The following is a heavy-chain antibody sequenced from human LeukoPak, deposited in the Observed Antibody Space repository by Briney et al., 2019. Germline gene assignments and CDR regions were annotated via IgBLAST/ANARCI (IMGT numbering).Heavy chain of an antibody. CDR2: IYYSGST. D-gene: IGHD3-10*01. V-gene: IGHV4-59*01. J-gene: IGHJ6*03. Sequence: KPSETLSLTCTVSGGSTSSYYWSWIRQPPGKGLEWIGYIYYSGSTNYNPSLKSRVTISVDTSKNQFSLKLSSVTAADTAVYYCARGLYGSGSYYTYYYYYYMDVWGKGTTVTVSS. CDR1: GGSTSSYY. CDR3: ARGLYGSGSYYTYYYYYYMDV.